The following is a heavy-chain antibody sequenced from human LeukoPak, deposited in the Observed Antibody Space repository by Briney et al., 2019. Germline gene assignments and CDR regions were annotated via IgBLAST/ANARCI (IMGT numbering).Heavy chain of an antibody. D-gene: IGHD4-11*01. V-gene: IGHV3-23*01. CDR1: GFTFSDYA. CDR3: ARSVPDYTRFDY. CDR2: FKTNSGQV. Sequence: PGGFLRLSCVASGFTFSDYAMNWVRQAPGKGLEWVSTFKTNSGQVYYAESVRGRFTISRDNSKNTVYLQMSSLRAEDTALCYCARSVPDYTRFDYWGQGALVTVSP. J-gene: IGHJ4*02.